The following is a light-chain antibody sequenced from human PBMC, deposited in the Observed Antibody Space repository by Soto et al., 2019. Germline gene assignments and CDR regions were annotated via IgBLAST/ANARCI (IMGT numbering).Light chain of an antibody. CDR3: RSYTSSSTLFYV. CDR2: DVS. V-gene: IGLV2-14*01. CDR1: SXDXGGYKY. J-gene: IGLJ1*01. Sequence: QSVLTQPASVSGSPGHSITISCTGTSXDXGGYKYVSWYQQKQGKATKIMIYDVSNRNSGVSNRFSGSKSGKKASLTIYGLQAEDEADYYCRSYTSSSTLFYVFGTGTKVTVL.